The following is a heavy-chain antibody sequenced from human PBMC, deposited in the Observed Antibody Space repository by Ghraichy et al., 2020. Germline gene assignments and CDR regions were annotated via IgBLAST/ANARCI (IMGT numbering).Heavy chain of an antibody. V-gene: IGHV4-59*01. D-gene: IGHD1-14*01. J-gene: IGHJ5*02. CDR2: IYYSGST. CDR1: GGSISSYY. CDR3: VREKAGKVNWFDP. Sequence: SETLSLTCTVSGGSISSYYWSWIRQPPGKGLEWIGYIYYSGSTNYNPSLKSRVTISVDTSKNQFSLKLSSVTAADTAVYYCVREKAGKVNWFDPWGQGTLVTVSS.